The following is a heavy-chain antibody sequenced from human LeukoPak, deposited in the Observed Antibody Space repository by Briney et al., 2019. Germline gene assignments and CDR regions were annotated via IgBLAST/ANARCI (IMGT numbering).Heavy chain of an antibody. CDR1: GYTFTSYD. J-gene: IGHJ6*03. Sequence: ASVSVSSNAAGYTFTSYDINWVRQATGQGQEGLGAMNANSGNTGYEQKFQGRVPITRNTSISTAYMELSSLRSEDTDVYYCARGAITMVRGENYYYYMDVWGKGTTVTVSS. V-gene: IGHV1-8*01. CDR2: MNANSGNT. CDR3: ARGAITMVRGENYYYYMDV. D-gene: IGHD3-10*01.